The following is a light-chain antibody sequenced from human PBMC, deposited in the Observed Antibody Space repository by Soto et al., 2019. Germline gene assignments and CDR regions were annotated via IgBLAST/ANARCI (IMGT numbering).Light chain of an antibody. J-gene: IGLJ2*01. CDR2: EVS. V-gene: IGLV2-14*01. CDR1: TSDFGGSKY. Sequence: QSDLTQPASVSGSPGQSITISCTGATSDFGGSKYVSWYQHHPGKAPKLMIYEVSNRPSGVSNRFSGSKSGNTASLTISGLQAGDEAAYYCSAYAGSSAPVLFGGGTKLTVL. CDR3: SAYAGSSAPVL.